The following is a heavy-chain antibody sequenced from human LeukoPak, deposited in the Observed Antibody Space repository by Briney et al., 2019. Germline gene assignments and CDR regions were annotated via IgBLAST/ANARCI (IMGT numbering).Heavy chain of an antibody. D-gene: IGHD3-22*01. V-gene: IGHV3-23*01. CDR2: ISGSGGST. CDR1: GFTFRSHD. Sequence: GGSLRLSCAASGFTFRSHDMSWVRQAPGKGLEWVSAISGSGGSTYYADSVKGRFTISRDNSKNTLYLQMNSLRAEDTAVYYCAKGISGYYFCDYWGQGTLVTVSS. J-gene: IGHJ4*02. CDR3: AKGISGYYFCDY.